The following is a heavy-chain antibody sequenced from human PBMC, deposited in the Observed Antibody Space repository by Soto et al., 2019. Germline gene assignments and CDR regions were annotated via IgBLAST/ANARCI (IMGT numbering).Heavy chain of an antibody. CDR1: GFNFRTYA. Sequence: QVQLVESGGGVVQPGRSLRLSCAASGFNFRTYAMHWVRQAPGKGLEWVAIIWDDGSNRYYADSVKGRFTISRDQSRNTVYLQMDSLSVEDTAVYYCARDPGLSPFDYWGPGTLVTVSS. CDR2: IWDDGSNR. V-gene: IGHV3-33*01. J-gene: IGHJ4*02. CDR3: ARDPGLSPFDY.